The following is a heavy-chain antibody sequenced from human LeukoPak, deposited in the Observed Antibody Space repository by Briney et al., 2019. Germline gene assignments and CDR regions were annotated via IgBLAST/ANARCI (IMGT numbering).Heavy chain of an antibody. CDR1: GFALSSHW. V-gene: IGHV3-7*01. CDR2: VNRDGSET. Sequence: GGSLRLSCAASGFALSSHWMTWVRQVPGRGLEWVANVNRDGSETYYLDSVKGRFTISKDNAKNSLYLQMNSLRAEDAAVYYCAREDLYGDYERYFDYWGQGTLVTVSS. J-gene: IGHJ4*02. CDR3: AREDLYGDYERYFDY. D-gene: IGHD4-17*01.